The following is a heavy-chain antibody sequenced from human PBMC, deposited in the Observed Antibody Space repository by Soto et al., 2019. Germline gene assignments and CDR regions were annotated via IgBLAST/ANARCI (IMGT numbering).Heavy chain of an antibody. V-gene: IGHV4-34*01. CDR1: GGSFHGYY. D-gene: IGHD2-15*01. Sequence: SETLSLTCAVYGGSFHGYYLSWVRQHPGEGLEWIGEINHSGSANYNPTFKSRVFISVDMSKNQMTLQLTSVTDADTAVYYCAKDSQNGYDDPRTLYSSVSWGQGTLVTVSS. CDR3: AKDSQNGYDDPRTLYSSVS. J-gene: IGHJ1*01. CDR2: INHSGSA.